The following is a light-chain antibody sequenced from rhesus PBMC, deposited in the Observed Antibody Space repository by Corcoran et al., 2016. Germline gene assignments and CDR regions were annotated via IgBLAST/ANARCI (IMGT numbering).Light chain of an antibody. V-gene: IGKV3-40*03. Sequence: EIVMTQSPATLSLSPGETATLSCRASESVGSYLAWYQQHPGQAPKLLVDSAYFRATGIPERFSGSGSRTEFTLTISSLEPEEVGVYHCQQYNDLLPTFGQGTKVEIK. CDR1: ESVGSY. J-gene: IGKJ1*01. CDR2: SAY. CDR3: QQYNDLLPT.